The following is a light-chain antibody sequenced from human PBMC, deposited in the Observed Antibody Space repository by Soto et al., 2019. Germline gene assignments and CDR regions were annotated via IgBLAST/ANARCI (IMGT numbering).Light chain of an antibody. CDR3: QQRSIWPWT. J-gene: IGKJ1*01. CDR2: DAS. V-gene: IGKV3-11*01. CDR1: QSVSNY. Sequence: EIVLTQSPATLSLSPGERATLSCWANQSVSNYFVWYQQKPGQAPRLLIYDASKRATGIPARFSGSGSGTDFTLTISSLEPEDFAVYYCQQRSIWPWTFGQGTKVDIK.